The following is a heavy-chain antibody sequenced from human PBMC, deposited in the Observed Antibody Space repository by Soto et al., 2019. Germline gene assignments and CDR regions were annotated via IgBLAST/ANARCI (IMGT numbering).Heavy chain of an antibody. D-gene: IGHD5-12*01. J-gene: IGHJ6*03. Sequence: QVQLVESGGGVVQPGRSLRLSCAASGFTFSSYGMHWVRQAPDKGLEWVAVISYDGSNKYYADSVKGRFTISRDNSKNTLYLQMNSLRAEDTAVYYCAKSSGSGYENYYYYMDVWGKGTTVTVSS. V-gene: IGHV3-30*18. CDR1: GFTFSSYG. CDR2: ISYDGSNK. CDR3: AKSSGSGYENYYYYMDV.